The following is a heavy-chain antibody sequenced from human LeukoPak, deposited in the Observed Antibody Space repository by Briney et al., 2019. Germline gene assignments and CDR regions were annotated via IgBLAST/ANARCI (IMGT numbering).Heavy chain of an antibody. CDR1: GFTVSSNY. V-gene: IGHV3-66*01. J-gene: IGHJ4*02. D-gene: IGHD7-27*01. Sequence: GGSLRLSCAASGFTVSSNYMSWVRQAPGKGLEWVSVIYSGGSTYYADSVKGRFTISRDNAKNSLYLQMNSLRAEDTAVYYCARDWARKGYFDYWGQGTLVTVSS. CDR2: IYSGGST. CDR3: ARDWARKGYFDY.